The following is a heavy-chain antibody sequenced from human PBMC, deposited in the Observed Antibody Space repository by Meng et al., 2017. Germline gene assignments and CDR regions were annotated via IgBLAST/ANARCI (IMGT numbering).Heavy chain of an antibody. Sequence: QGKVVKPWLGLKKPGASVKVSCKASGYTFTSYAMNWVRQAPGQGLEWMGWINTNTGNPTYAQGFTGRFVFSLDTSVSTAYLRISSLKAEDTAVYYCARDAPYYGSGSYFDYWGQGTLVTVSS. CDR2: INTNTGNP. V-gene: IGHV7-4-1*02. CDR1: GYTFTSYA. J-gene: IGHJ4*02. D-gene: IGHD3-10*01. CDR3: ARDAPYYGSGSYFDY.